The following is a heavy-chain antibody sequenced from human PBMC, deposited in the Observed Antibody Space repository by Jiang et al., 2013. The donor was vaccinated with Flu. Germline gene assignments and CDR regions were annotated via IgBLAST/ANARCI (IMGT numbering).Heavy chain of an antibody. CDR2: IYYSGST. V-gene: IGHV4-39*07. Sequence: GPGLVKPSETLSLTCTVSGGSISSSSYYWGWIRQPPGKGLEWIGSIYYSGSTYYNPSLKSRVTISVDTSKNQFSLKLSSMTAADTAVYYCARWGLGLRWFDPWGQGTLVTVSS. D-gene: IGHD3/OR15-3a*01. CDR1: GGSISSSSYY. J-gene: IGHJ5*02. CDR3: ARWGLGLRWFDP.